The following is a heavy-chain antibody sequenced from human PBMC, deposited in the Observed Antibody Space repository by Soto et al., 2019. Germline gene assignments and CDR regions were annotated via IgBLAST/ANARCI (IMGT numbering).Heavy chain of an antibody. CDR3: ASLFGVATRPIYGMDV. CDR2: ISSSSSYI. Sequence: GGSLRFSCAASGFTFSSYSMNWVRQAPGKGLEWVSSISSSSSYIYYADSVKGRFTISRDNAKNSLYLQMNSLRAEDTAVYYCASLFGVATRPIYGMDVWGQGTTVTVSS. CDR1: GFTFSSYS. V-gene: IGHV3-21*01. J-gene: IGHJ6*02. D-gene: IGHD3-3*01.